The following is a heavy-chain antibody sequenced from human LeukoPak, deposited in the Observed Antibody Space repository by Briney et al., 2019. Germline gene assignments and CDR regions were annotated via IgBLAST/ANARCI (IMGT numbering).Heavy chain of an antibody. D-gene: IGHD6-19*01. J-gene: IGHJ4*02. CDR2: ISGSGGST. Sequence: GGSLRLSCAASGFTFSSYAMSWVRQAPGKGLEWVSAISGSGGSTYYADSVKGRFTISRDNSKNTLYLQMSSLRAEDTAVYYCAKDPVAGMNLVYYFDYWGQGTLVTVSS. CDR3: AKDPVAGMNLVYYFDY. CDR1: GFTFSSYA. V-gene: IGHV3-23*01.